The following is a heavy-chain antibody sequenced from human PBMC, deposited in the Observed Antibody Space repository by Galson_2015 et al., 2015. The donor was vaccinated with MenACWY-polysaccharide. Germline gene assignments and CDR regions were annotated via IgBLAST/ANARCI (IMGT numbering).Heavy chain of an antibody. V-gene: IGHV3-48*02. CDR3: ARGQKTLGP. Sequence: SLRLSCAASGFTFSSYSMNWVRQAPGKGLEWVSYISSSGTIYYADSVKGRFTISRDNGKNSLYLQMNSLRDDDTAVYYCARGQKTLGPWGQGTLVTVS. CDR1: GFTFSSYS. CDR2: ISSSGTI. J-gene: IGHJ5*02.